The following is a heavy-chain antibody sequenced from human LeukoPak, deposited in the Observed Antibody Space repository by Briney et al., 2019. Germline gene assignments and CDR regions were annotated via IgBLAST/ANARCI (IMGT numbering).Heavy chain of an antibody. CDR1: GFTFNTYD. D-gene: IGHD1-1*01. J-gene: IGHJ4*02. CDR3: ARVLGSGTTNDY. V-gene: IGHV3-48*03. CDR2: ISGSGRTI. Sequence: GGSLRLSCAASGFTFNTYDINWVRQAPGKGLEWVSYISGSGRTIYYADSVKGRFTISRDNAKKSLYLQMNSLRAEDTAVYFCARVLGSGTTNDYWGQGILVTVSS.